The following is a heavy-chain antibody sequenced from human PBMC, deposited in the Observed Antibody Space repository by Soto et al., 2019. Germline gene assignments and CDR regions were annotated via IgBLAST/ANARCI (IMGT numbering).Heavy chain of an antibody. V-gene: IGHV4-4*02. CDR2: AHQSGRT. CDR3: ARSEATVLDS. D-gene: IGHD4-17*01. CDR1: GGSMSSSNW. J-gene: IGHJ4*02. Sequence: QVQLQESGPGLVKPSGTLSLTCTVSGGSMSSSNWWNWVRQTPGKGLEWIGEAHQSGRTNYNPSLKSRVTIPVDKSQNRFSRNLSSVPAADTAVYYCARSEATVLDSWGQGTLVTVSS.